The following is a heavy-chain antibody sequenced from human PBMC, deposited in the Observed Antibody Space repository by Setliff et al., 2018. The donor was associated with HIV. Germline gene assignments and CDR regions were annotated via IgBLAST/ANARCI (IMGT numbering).Heavy chain of an antibody. J-gene: IGHJ3*02. Sequence: SETLSLTCTVSGGSIGGYYWSWIRQPPGKGLEWIGYITYSGSTKYNPSLKSRVTISIDTSKNQFSLKLSSVTPADTAVYYCASHAPYTSSWNAAAFDIWGQGTTVTVSS. CDR3: ASHAPYTSSWNAAAFDI. D-gene: IGHD6-13*01. CDR2: ITYSGST. CDR1: GGSIGGYY. V-gene: IGHV4-59*01.